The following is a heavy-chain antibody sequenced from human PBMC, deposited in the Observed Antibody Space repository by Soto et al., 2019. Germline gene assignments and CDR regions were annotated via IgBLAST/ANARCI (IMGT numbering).Heavy chain of an antibody. CDR2: ISYTSTTI. CDR1: GLTFITDE. J-gene: IGHJ4*02. CDR3: VSEGGSFAFES. D-gene: IGHD1-1*01. Sequence: EVQLVASGGGLVPPGGSLRLSCAVSGLTFITDEMNWVRQAPGKGLEWLAYISYTSTTIKYADSVQGRFAVSRDNAKKSLSLQMNNLRVEDTAVYYWVSEGGSFAFESWGQGTLVTLS. V-gene: IGHV3-48*03.